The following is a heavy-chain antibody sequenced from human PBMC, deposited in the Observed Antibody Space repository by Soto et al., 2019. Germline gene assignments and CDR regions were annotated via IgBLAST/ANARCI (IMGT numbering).Heavy chain of an antibody. Sequence: SETLSLTCTVSGGSVTSGNYYWSWIRQPPGKGLEWIGHIYYSGSTNYNPSLKSRVTISVDASKNQFSLKLSSVTAADTAIYYCARGPVVTPFVDYWGQGTLVTVPQ. V-gene: IGHV4-61*01. CDR3: ARGPVVTPFVDY. D-gene: IGHD2-21*02. J-gene: IGHJ4*02. CDR2: IYYSGST. CDR1: GGSVTSGNYY.